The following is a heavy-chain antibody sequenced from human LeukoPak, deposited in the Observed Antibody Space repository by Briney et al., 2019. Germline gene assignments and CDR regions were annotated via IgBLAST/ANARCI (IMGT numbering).Heavy chain of an antibody. V-gene: IGHV4-59*08. J-gene: IGHJ4*02. CDR1: GGSISNYY. Sequence: KASETLSLTCIVSGGSISNYYWNWIRQPPGKGLEWIGYIYSSGGTNYNPSLKSRVSISVDTAKNQFSLKLSSVTAADTAVYYCARGAVLSVATRRVVDYWGQGTLVTVSS. CDR3: ARGAVLSVATRRVVDY. D-gene: IGHD6-6*01. CDR2: IYSSGGT.